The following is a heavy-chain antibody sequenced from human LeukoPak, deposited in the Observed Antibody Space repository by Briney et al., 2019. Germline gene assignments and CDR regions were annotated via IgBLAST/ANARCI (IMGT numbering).Heavy chain of an antibody. CDR1: GGSISSGGYY. V-gene: IGHV4-31*03. CDR3: ARTYMTSARFDP. Sequence: PSETLSLTCTVSGGSISSGGYYWSWLRQHPGKGLEWIGYIYYSGSTYYNPSLKSRLTISVDTSKNQFSLKQSSVTAADTAVYYCARTYMTSARFDPWGQGTLVTVSS. J-gene: IGHJ5*02. CDR2: IYYSGST. D-gene: IGHD2-21*02.